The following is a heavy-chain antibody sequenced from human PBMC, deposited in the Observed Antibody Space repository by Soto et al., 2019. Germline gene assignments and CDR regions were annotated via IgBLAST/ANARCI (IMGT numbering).Heavy chain of an antibody. J-gene: IGHJ4*02. CDR3: ANIRNVVYAHNAY. Sequence: PGGSLRLSCAASGFTFSTYAMQWVRQAPGKGLEWVAVISYDGSNKYYADSVKGRFTISRDNSKNTLYLQMNSLRAEDTAVYYCANIRNVVYAHNAYWGQGTLVTVSS. D-gene: IGHD2-8*02. CDR1: GFTFSTYA. V-gene: IGHV3-30-3*01. CDR2: ISYDGSNK.